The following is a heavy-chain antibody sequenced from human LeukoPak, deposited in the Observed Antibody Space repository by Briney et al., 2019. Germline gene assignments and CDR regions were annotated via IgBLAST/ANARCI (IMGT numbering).Heavy chain of an antibody. J-gene: IGHJ4*02. Sequence: GDSVKVSCKASGYTFTGYYMHWARQAPGQGLEWMGWINPNSGGTNYAQKFQGRATMTRETPISTADMELGRLRSDDTAVYYCARIFGSGSYDIFGTRADHWGQGTLVTVSS. V-gene: IGHV1-2*02. CDR2: INPNSGGT. D-gene: IGHD3-10*01. CDR1: GYTFTGYY. CDR3: ARIFGSGSYDIFGTRADH.